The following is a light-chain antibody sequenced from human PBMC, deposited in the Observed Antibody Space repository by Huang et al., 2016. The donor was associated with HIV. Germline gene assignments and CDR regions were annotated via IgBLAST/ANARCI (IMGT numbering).Light chain of an antibody. CDR1: QSVNTN. Sequence: EIVMTQSPATLSVSPGQRVTLSCRASQSVNTNLAWYQQTPGQAPRLRMFGASTRATGVPARFSGGGSGTEFTLTISSLQSEDFAVYYCQQYNNWPRTFGQGTKVEIK. CDR3: QQYNNWPRT. CDR2: GAS. V-gene: IGKV3-15*01. J-gene: IGKJ1*01.